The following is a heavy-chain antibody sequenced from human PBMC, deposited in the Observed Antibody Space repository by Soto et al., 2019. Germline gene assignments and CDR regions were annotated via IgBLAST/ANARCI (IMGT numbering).Heavy chain of an antibody. Sequence: PSETLSLTCTVSGGSISSGGYYWSWIRQHPGKGLEWIGYIYYSGSTYYNPSLKSRVTISVDTSKNQFSLKLSSVTAADTAVYYCAGEAIAAAGRSDYWGQGTLVTVSS. V-gene: IGHV4-31*03. CDR3: AGEAIAAAGRSDY. CDR2: IYYSGST. CDR1: GGSISSGGYY. J-gene: IGHJ4*02. D-gene: IGHD6-13*01.